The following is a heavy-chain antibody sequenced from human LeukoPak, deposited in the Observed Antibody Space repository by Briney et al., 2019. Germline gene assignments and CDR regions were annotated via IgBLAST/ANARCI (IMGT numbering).Heavy chain of an antibody. J-gene: IGHJ4*02. CDR2: ITGSGGST. Sequence: GSLRLSCAASGFTFSSYAMAWVRQAPGKGLEWVSAITGSGGSTYYADSVKGRFTISRDNSKNTLYMQMSSLRAEDTAVYYCAKGDYGDCYWGQGTLVTVSS. D-gene: IGHD4-17*01. V-gene: IGHV3-23*01. CDR3: AKGDYGDCY. CDR1: GFTFSSYA.